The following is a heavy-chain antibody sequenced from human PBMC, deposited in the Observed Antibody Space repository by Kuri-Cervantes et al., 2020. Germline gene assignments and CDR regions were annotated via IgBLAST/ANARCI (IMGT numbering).Heavy chain of an antibody. CDR2: ISWNSGNT. CDR3: ARDAKYYHDTSEYY. V-gene: IGHV3-9*01. J-gene: IGHJ4*02. CDR1: GFSFEDYA. D-gene: IGHD3-22*01. Sequence: GGSLRLSCAASGFSFEDYAMHWVRQAPGKGLEWVSVISWNSGNTDYADSVKGRFTISRDNARKSLYLQMNNLRAEDTAVYYCARDAKYYHDTSEYYWGQGTPVTVSS.